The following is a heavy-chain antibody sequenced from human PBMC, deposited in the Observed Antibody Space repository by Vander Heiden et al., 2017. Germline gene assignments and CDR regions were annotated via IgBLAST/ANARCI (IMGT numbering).Heavy chain of an antibody. CDR2: VSPTGST. V-gene: IGHV4-34*01. CDR1: GGSVSSYC. Sequence: QVQLQQWGAGLLKPSETLSLTCTILGGSVSSYCGCGIRQAPGKGLGWSGEVSPTGSTNYSPSPNSRVTISLDTSKRQYSLNLTSVTAADTAVYYCAAKNWGSYAFEIWGQGTMVTVSS. J-gene: IGHJ3*02. CDR3: AAKNWGSYAFEI. D-gene: IGHD7-27*01.